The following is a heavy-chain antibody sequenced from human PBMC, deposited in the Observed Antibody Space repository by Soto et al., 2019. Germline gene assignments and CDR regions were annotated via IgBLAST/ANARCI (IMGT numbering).Heavy chain of an antibody. CDR1: GLIFSGYA. Sequence: AVQLSCKASGLIFSGYATSCVRPAPGLELEWMGGIIPIFGTANYAQKFQGRVTITRDTSASTAYMELSSLRAEDTAVYYWARDRKRVSGYEPFDYWGQGTLVTVSS. J-gene: IGHJ4*02. D-gene: IGHD5-12*01. V-gene: IGHV1-69*05. CDR3: ARDRKRVSGYEPFDY. CDR2: IIPIFGTA.